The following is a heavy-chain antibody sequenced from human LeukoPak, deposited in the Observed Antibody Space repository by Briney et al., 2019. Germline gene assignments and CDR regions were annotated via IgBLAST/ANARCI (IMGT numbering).Heavy chain of an antibody. CDR2: MNPNSGNT. CDR1: GYTFTSYD. Sequence: ASVKVSCKASGYTFTSYDINWVRQATGQGLEWMGWMNPNSGNTGYAQKFQGRVTITRNTSISTAYMELSSLRSEDTAVYYCARAVGGSDIVVVPAAMNNWFDPWGQGTLVTVSS. CDR3: ARAVGGSDIVVVPAAMNNWFDP. V-gene: IGHV1-8*03. J-gene: IGHJ5*02. D-gene: IGHD2-2*01.